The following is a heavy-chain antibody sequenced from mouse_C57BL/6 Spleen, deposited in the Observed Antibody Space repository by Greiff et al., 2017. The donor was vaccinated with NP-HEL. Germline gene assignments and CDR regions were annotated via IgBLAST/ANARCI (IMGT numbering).Heavy chain of an antibody. CDR3: AITTVVADWYFDV. J-gene: IGHJ1*03. CDR2: INPSNGGT. V-gene: IGHV1-53*01. CDR1: GYTFTSYW. Sequence: VQLQQPGTELVKPGASVKLSCKASGYTFTSYWMHWVKQRPGQGLEWIGNINPSNGGTNYNEKFKSKATLTVDKSSSTAYMQLSSLTSEDSAVYYCAITTVVADWYFDVWGTGTTVTVSS. D-gene: IGHD1-1*01.